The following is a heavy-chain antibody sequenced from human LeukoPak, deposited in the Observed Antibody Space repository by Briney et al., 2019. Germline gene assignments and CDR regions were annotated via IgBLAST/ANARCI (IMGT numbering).Heavy chain of an antibody. D-gene: IGHD4-23*01. CDR2: ISYDGSNK. CDR3: AKDPLPLWHDYGGNHEQSFQH. Sequence: GGSLRLSCAVSGFTFSRYGIHWVRQAPGKGLEWVAVISYDGSNKYYAGSVKGRFTISKDNSKNTLYLQMNSLRTADTALYSCAKDPLPLWHDYGGNHEQSFQHWGQGTLVTVSS. V-gene: IGHV3-30*18. J-gene: IGHJ1*01. CDR1: GFTFSRYG.